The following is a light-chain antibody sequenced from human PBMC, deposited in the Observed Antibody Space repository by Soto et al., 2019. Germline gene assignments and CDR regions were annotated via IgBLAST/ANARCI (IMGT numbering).Light chain of an antibody. CDR2: LNSDGSH. J-gene: IGLJ2*01. V-gene: IGLV4-69*01. CDR3: QTWGTGIRV. Sequence: HLVLTQSPSASASLGASVKLTCTLSSGHSSYAIAWHQQQPEKGPRYLMKLNSDGSHSKGDGIPDRFSGSSSGAERYLTISSLQSEDEADYYCQTWGTGIRVFGGGTTLTVL. CDR1: SGHSSYA.